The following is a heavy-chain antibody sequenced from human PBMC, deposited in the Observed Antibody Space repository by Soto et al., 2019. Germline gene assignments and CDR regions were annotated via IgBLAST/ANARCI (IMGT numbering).Heavy chain of an antibody. Sequence: GGSLRLSCAASGFTFSSYAMTWVRQAPGKGLEWVSDITGTGDTTYYADSVKARFTISRDNSKRTLFLQMSSLRVEDTAIYYCVKRHNWTPHDPWGQGTLVTVSS. CDR3: VKRHNWTPHDP. CDR1: GFTFSSYA. V-gene: IGHV3-23*01. J-gene: IGHJ5*02. CDR2: ITGTGDTT. D-gene: IGHD2-15*01.